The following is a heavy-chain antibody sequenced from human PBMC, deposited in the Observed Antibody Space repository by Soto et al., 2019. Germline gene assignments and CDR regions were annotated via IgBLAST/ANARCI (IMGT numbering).Heavy chain of an antibody. J-gene: IGHJ4*02. D-gene: IGHD3-10*01. CDR1: GFTFSSYA. V-gene: IGHV3-30-3*01. CDR3: AKDRDYYGSGSYQDY. Sequence: GGSLRLSCAASGFTFSSYAMHWVRQAPGKGLEWVAVISYDGSNKYYADPVKGRFTISRDNSKNTLYLQMNSLRAEDTAVYYCAKDRDYYGSGSYQDYWGQGTLVTVSS. CDR2: ISYDGSNK.